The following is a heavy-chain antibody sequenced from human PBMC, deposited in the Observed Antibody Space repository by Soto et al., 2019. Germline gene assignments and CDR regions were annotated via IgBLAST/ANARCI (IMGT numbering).Heavy chain of an antibody. CDR3: ARDGFNKNQRGYYYGMDV. CDR2: ISSSGSTI. CDR1: GFTFSSYE. Sequence: PGGSLRLSCAASGFTFSSYEMNWVRQAPGKGLEWVSYISSSGSTIYYADSVKGRFTTSRDNAKNSLYLQMNSLRAEDTAVYYCARDGFNKNQRGYYYGMDVWGQGTTVTVSS. D-gene: IGHD2-2*01. J-gene: IGHJ6*02. V-gene: IGHV3-48*03.